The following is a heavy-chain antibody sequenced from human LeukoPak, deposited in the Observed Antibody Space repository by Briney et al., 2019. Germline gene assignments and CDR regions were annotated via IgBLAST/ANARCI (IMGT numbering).Heavy chain of an antibody. CDR1: GGSMSGYF. CDR3: ARSITSSWYGDFQH. D-gene: IGHD6-13*01. CDR2: IYYSGST. Sequence: SEALSLTCTVSGGSMSGYFWSWIRQPPGKGLEWIGYIYYSGSTNYNPSLKSRVTISVDTSKNQFSLKLSSVTAADTAVYYCARSITSSWYGDFQHWGQGTLVTVSS. J-gene: IGHJ1*01. V-gene: IGHV4-59*01.